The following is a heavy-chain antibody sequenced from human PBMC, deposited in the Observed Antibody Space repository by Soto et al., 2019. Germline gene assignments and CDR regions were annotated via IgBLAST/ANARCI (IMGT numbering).Heavy chain of an antibody. CDR1: GGTFSSYV. V-gene: IGHV1-69*12. J-gene: IGHJ6*02. Sequence: QVQLVQSGAEVKKPGSSVKVSCTASGGTFSSYVISWVRQAPGQGLEWMGGITPMFGTANYAQKFQGRVTITADEYTRTAYMELSSLRSEDTAVYYCARARVALISPGYYYYAMDAWGQGTAVTASS. CDR2: ITPMFGTA. CDR3: ARARVALISPGYYYYAMDA. D-gene: IGHD3-22*01.